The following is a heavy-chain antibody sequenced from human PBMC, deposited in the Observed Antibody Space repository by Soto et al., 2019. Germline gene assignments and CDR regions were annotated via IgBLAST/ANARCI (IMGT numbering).Heavy chain of an antibody. CDR2: ISGSGGST. CDR1: GFTFSSYA. D-gene: IGHD3-10*01. CDR3: AKSWGSGSYVSYYYMDV. J-gene: IGHJ6*03. Sequence: GGSLRLSCAASGFTFSSYAMSWVRQAPGKGLEWVSAISGSGGSTYYADSVKGRFTISRDNSKNTLYLQMNSLRAEDTAVYYCAKSWGSGSYVSYYYMDVWGKGTTVTVSS. V-gene: IGHV3-23*01.